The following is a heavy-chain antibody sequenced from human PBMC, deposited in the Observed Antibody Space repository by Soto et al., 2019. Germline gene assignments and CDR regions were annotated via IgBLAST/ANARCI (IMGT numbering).Heavy chain of an antibody. CDR3: VREGSSYYFDC. J-gene: IGHJ4*02. D-gene: IGHD3-22*01. V-gene: IGHV3-33*01. CDR2: IWYDGSNK. CDR1: GFTFSSYG. Sequence: PGGSLRLSCAASGFTFSSYGMHWVRQAPGKGLEWVAAIWYDGSNKYYVDSVKGRFTISRDNSKNTLYLQMNSLRAEDTAIYYCVREGSSYYFDCWGQGT.